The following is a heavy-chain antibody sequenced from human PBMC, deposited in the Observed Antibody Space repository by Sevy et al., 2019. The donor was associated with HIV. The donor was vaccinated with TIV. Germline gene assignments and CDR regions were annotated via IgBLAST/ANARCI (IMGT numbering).Heavy chain of an antibody. CDR2: IIPIFGTA. J-gene: IGHJ6*02. CDR3: ARGPMQTRTTSGYHYYGMDV. CDR1: GGTFSSYA. Sequence: ASVKVSCKASGGTFSSYAISWVRQAPGQGLEWMGGIIPIFGTANYAQKFQGRVTITADESTSTAYMELSSLRSEDTAVYYCARGPMQTRTTSGYHYYGMDVRGQGTTVTVSS. V-gene: IGHV1-69*13. D-gene: IGHD1-1*01.